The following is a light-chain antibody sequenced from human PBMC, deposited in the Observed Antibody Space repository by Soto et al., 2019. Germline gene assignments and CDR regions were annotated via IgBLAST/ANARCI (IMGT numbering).Light chain of an antibody. CDR1: QNVCSDY. Sequence: EIVLTQSPGTLSLSPGERATLSCRASQNVCSDYFAWYQQKPGQAPRLLIFGASTRATGIPDRFSGSGAGAYFNLTICRLAPADLGVYYCQQYGSSHTFGQGTRLEI. CDR2: GAS. J-gene: IGKJ5*01. CDR3: QQYGSSHT. V-gene: IGKV3-20*01.